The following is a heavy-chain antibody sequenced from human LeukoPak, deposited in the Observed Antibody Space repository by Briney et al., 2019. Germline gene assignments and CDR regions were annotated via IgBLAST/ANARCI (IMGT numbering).Heavy chain of an antibody. D-gene: IGHD5-18*01. Sequence: GGSLRLSCAASGFTFTDHYMSWVRQAPGKGLEWVSYISSGGDIIYYADSVKGRFTISRDNAKNSLYLQMNSLRAEDTAVYYCARDKGYSYGSTQYFDYWGQGTLVTVSS. CDR3: ARDKGYSYGSTQYFDY. CDR2: ISSGGDII. CDR1: GFTFTDHY. V-gene: IGHV3-11*04. J-gene: IGHJ4*02.